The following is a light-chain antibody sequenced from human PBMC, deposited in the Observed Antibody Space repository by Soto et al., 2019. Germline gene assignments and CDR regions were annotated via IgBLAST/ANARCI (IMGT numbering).Light chain of an antibody. J-gene: IGLJ1*01. V-gene: IGLV2-14*03. CDR2: DVT. CDR1: SSDVGGYSS. CDR3: TSYTRRSAPNYV. Sequence: QSALTQPASVSGSPGQSITISCTGTSSDVGGYSSVSWYQQHPGKAPKLMIYDVTNRPSGISNRFSGSKSGNTASLTISGLQAEDEADYYCTSYTRRSAPNYVFGTGTKLTVL.